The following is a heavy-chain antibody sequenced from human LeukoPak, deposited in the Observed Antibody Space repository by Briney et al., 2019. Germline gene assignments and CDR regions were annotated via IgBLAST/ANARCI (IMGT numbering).Heavy chain of an antibody. J-gene: IGHJ4*02. D-gene: IGHD4-17*01. CDR2: INHSGST. Sequence: SSETLSLTCTVSGGSISSYYWSWIRQPPGKGLEWIGEINHSGSTNYNPSLKSRVTISVDTSKNQFSLKLSSVTAADTAVYYCARRETSTVTTDFDYWGQGTLVTVSS. CDR3: ARRETSTVTTDFDY. V-gene: IGHV4-34*01. CDR1: GGSISSYY.